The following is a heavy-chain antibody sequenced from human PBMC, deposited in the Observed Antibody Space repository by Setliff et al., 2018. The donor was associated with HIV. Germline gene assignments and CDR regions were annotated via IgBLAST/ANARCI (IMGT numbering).Heavy chain of an antibody. Sequence: PSETLSLTCTVSEGYITGYYWTWIRQPPGRGLEWIGYIFYSGTTKFNPSLKSRAAISVDSSNNQFSLKMTSVTAADTAVYFCARAEGETPFSSSWYTGTNPSVYMDVWGRGTTVTVSS. CDR3: ARAEGETPFSSSWYTGTNPSVYMDV. V-gene: IGHV4-59*01. CDR1: EGYITGYY. D-gene: IGHD6-13*01. J-gene: IGHJ6*03. CDR2: IFYSGTT.